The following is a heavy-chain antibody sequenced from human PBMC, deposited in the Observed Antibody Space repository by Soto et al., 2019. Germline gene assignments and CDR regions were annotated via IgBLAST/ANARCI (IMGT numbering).Heavy chain of an antibody. CDR3: AFRFSDNWYPFDY. Sequence: GGSLRLSCAASGFTFSSYGMDWVRQAPGKGLEWVALIWYDGSNKHYADSVKGRFTISRDKSKNTLYLQMNSLRAEDTAVYYCAFRFSDNWYPFDYWGQGTLVTVSS. V-gene: IGHV3-33*08. J-gene: IGHJ4*02. CDR1: GFTFSSYG. D-gene: IGHD1-1*01. CDR2: IWYDGSNK.